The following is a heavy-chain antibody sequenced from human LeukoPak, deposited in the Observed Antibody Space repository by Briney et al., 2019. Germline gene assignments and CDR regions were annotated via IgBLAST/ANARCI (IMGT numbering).Heavy chain of an antibody. CDR2: ISDIGSI. CDR3: AGHHPRNTVDF. D-gene: IGHD2/OR15-2a*01. CDR1: GGSLSSYY. J-gene: IGHJ4*02. V-gene: IGHV4-59*08. Sequence: SETLSLTCTVSGGSLSSYYWSWVRQPPGKGLEWIAYISDIGSINYNPSLKSRVTISLDTSKNQFSLKLSSVTAADTAVYYCAGHHPRNTVDFWGQGTLVTVSS.